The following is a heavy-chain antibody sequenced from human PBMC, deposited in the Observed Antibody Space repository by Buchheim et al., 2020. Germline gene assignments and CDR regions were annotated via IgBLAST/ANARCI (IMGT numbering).Heavy chain of an antibody. D-gene: IGHD6-13*01. CDR2: ITSTSNYI. J-gene: IGHJ4*02. CDR3: TTPSLSTAAGTKNDY. CDR1: GFTLSNRW. Sequence: EVQLVESGGGLVQPGGSLRLSCAASGFTLSNRWMNWVRQGPGKGLEWVSSITSTSNYIYYADSVKGRFTISRDNAKNSLYLQMNSLRAEDTAVYYCTTPSLSTAAGTKNDYWGQGTL. V-gene: IGHV3-21*01.